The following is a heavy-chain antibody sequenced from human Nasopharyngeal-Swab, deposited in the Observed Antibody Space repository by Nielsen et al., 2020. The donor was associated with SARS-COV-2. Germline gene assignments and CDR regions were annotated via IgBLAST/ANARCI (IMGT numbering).Heavy chain of an antibody. CDR3: ARGKLLWFGELSRRVYYFDY. Sequence: QTLSLTCAISGDSVSSNSAAWNWIRQSPSRGLEWLGRTYYRSKWYNDYAVSVKSRITINSDTSKNQFSLQLNSVTPEDTAVYYCARGKLLWFGELSRRVYYFDYWGQGTLVTVSS. CDR1: GDSVSSNSAA. V-gene: IGHV6-1*01. J-gene: IGHJ4*02. CDR2: TYYRSKWYN. D-gene: IGHD3-10*01.